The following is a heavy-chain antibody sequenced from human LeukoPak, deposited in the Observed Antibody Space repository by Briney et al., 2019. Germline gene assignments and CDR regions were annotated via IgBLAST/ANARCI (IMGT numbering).Heavy chain of an antibody. J-gene: IGHJ5*02. CDR2: IIPIFGTA. CDR3: ARVGLRFLEWYNWFDP. D-gene: IGHD3-3*01. Sequence: SVKVSCKASGGTFSSYAISWVRQAPGQGLEWMGGIIPIFGTANYAQKFQGRVTITADESTSTAYMELSSLRSEDTAVYYCARVGLRFLEWYNWFDPWGQGTLVTVSS. CDR1: GGTFSSYA. V-gene: IGHV1-69*01.